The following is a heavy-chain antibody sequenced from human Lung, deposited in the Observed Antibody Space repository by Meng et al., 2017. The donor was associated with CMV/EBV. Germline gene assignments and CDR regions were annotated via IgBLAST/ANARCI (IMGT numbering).Heavy chain of an antibody. CDR2: IYHSGST. Sequence: GELQEPGPGLVKPSGTLSRTCAGSGGSISSSNWWSWVRQPPGKGLEWIGEIYHSGSTNYNPSLKSRVTISVDKSKNQFSLKLSSVTAADTAVYYCASFPPPGKQWLVTDYWGQGTLVTVSS. D-gene: IGHD6-19*01. J-gene: IGHJ4*02. CDR3: ASFPPPGKQWLVTDY. CDR1: GGSISSSNW. V-gene: IGHV4-4*02.